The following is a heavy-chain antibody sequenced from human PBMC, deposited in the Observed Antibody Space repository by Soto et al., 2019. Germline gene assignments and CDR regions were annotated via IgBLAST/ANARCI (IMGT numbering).Heavy chain of an antibody. J-gene: IGHJ4*02. V-gene: IGHV3-30*03. CDR3: VGGQYYFDY. CDR1: GFPFTTYG. CDR2: ISYDGSNT. D-gene: IGHD3-10*01. Sequence: ESGGGVVPPGRSLRLSCAASGFPFTTYGMHWVREGPGKGLEWVAVISYDGSNTYYADSVKGRFTISRDNSKNTLYLQMNSLRPEDTALYYCVGGQYYFDYRGQGTLVTVSS.